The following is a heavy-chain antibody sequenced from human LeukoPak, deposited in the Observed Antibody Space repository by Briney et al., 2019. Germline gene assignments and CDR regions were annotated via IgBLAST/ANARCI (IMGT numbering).Heavy chain of an antibody. D-gene: IGHD1-26*01. CDR1: GFTFRNYG. V-gene: IGHV3-23*01. Sequence: GGSLRLSCAASGFTFRNYGMTWVRQAPGKGLEWVSVVSGSGGSTYHADSVKGRFTISKDNSKNTLYLQMNSLRAEDTAVYYCAKTGRGTTTFHYFDYWGQGTLVTVSS. CDR3: AKTGRGTTTFHYFDY. CDR2: VSGSGGST. J-gene: IGHJ4*02.